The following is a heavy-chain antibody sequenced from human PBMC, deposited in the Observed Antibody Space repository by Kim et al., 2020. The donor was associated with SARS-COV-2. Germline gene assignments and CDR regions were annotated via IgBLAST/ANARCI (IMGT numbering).Heavy chain of an antibody. CDR1: GFTFSGYS. Sequence: GGSLRLSCAASGFTFSGYSMHWVRQAPGKGLEWVAVICDDGSNKYYADSVTGRFTISRDNSKNTLYLQMSSLRAEDTAVYYCAKDSGGSGSYWLAYYFDYRGQGTLVTASS. CDR3: AKDSGGSGSYWLAYYFDY. D-gene: IGHD3-10*01. V-gene: IGHV3-30*18. J-gene: IGHJ4*02. CDR2: ICDDGSNK.